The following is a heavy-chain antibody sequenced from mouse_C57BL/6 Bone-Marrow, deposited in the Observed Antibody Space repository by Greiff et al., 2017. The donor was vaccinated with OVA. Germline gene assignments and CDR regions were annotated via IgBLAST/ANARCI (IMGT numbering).Heavy chain of an antibody. CDR3: ARYNGYYWYFDV. J-gene: IGHJ1*03. CDR2: IRNKDNGYTT. Sequence: EVQLVESGGGLVQPGGSLSLSCAASGFTFTDYYMSWVRQPPGKALEWMGFIRNKDNGYTTEYSASVKGRFTVSRDNAQIILYLQMNALRAKDSATYYCARYNGYYWYFDVWGTGTTVTVSS. V-gene: IGHV7-3*01. D-gene: IGHD2-2*01. CDR1: GFTFTDYY.